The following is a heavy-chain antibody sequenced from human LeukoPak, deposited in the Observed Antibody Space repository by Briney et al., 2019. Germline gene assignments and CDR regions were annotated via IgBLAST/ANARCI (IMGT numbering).Heavy chain of an antibody. CDR1: GGSISSYY. V-gene: IGHV4-59*08. J-gene: IGHJ3*02. Sequence: SETLSLTCTASGGSISSYYWSWIRQPPGKGLEWSGCISYSGSANYTPSVKSRVTISVDTSKKQFSLEVSYVTAADTAVYYCARQRTPYSAFDIWGQGTMVTVSS. D-gene: IGHD2-21*01. CDR2: ISYSGSA. CDR3: ARQRTPYSAFDI.